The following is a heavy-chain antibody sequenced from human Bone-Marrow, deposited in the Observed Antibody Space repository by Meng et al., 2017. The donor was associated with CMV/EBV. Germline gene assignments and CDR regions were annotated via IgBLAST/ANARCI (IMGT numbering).Heavy chain of an antibody. V-gene: IGHV1-2*02. D-gene: IGHD3-10*01. Sequence: ASVKVSCKASGYTFTGYYMHWVRQAPGQGLEWMGWINPNSGGTNYAQEFQGRVTMTGDTSISTAYMELSGLTSDDTAVYYCARDHLASGGRGQGTLVTVSS. CDR3: ARDHLASGG. CDR1: GYTFTGYY. J-gene: IGHJ4*02. CDR2: INPNSGGT.